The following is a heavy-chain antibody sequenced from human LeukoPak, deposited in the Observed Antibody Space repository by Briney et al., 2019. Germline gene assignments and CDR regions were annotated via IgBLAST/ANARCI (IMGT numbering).Heavy chain of an antibody. J-gene: IGHJ4*02. V-gene: IGHV1-18*01. Sequence: ASVKVSCKASGYTFPSYGLSWVRQAPGQGLEWMGWISAYSGNTSYAQKLQGRVIMTTDTSTSTAYMELRSLRSDDTAVYYCARDRANYDFWSGHYIGFDYWGQGTLVTVSS. D-gene: IGHD3-3*01. CDR1: GYTFPSYG. CDR3: ARDRANYDFWSGHYIGFDY. CDR2: ISAYSGNT.